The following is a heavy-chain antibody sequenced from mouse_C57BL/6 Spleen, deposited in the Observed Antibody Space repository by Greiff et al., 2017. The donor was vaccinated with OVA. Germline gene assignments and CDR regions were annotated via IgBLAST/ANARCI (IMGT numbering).Heavy chain of an antibody. J-gene: IGHJ4*01. V-gene: IGHV1-50*01. Sequence: VQLQQPGAELVKPGASVKLSCKASGYTFTSYWMQWVKQRPGQGLEWIGELDPSDSYTNYNQKFKGKATLTVDTSSSTAYMQRSSLTAEDSAVYYCARGYYYGSSYPYYAMDYWGQGTSVTVSS. CDR2: LDPSDSYT. CDR3: ARGYYYGSSYPYYAMDY. D-gene: IGHD1-1*01. CDR1: GYTFTSYW.